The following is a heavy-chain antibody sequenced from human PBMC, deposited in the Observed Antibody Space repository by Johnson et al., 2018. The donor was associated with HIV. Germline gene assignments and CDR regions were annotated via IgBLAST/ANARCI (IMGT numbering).Heavy chain of an antibody. D-gene: IGHD3-10*01. CDR1: GFTFSSYP. J-gene: IGHJ3*01. CDR3: AKDGGLWSYSLDV. CDR2: ISYDGSNK. Sequence: QVQLVESGGGVVQPGRSLRLSCAASGFTFSSYPMHWVRQAPGKGLQWVAVISYDGSNKSFADSVKGRFTISRDNSKNILYLQMNSLRPEDTGLYYCAKDGGLWSYSLDVWGQGTMVTVSS. V-gene: IGHV3-30*04.